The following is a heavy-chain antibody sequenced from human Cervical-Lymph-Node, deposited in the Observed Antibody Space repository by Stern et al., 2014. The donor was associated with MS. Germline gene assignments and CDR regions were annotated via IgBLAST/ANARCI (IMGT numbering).Heavy chain of an antibody. CDR1: GFTFSSYG. Sequence: QVQLVQSGGGVVQPGRSLRLSCAASGFTFSSYGMHWVRQAPGKGLEWVAVIWYDGSNTYYADSVQGRFTISRDNSKNTLYLQMNSLRAEDTAVYYCARDRRYCSSTSCYPYYYYGMDVWGQGTTVTVSS. CDR3: ARDRRYCSSTSCYPYYYYGMDV. V-gene: IGHV3-33*01. D-gene: IGHD2-2*01. CDR2: IWYDGSNT. J-gene: IGHJ6*02.